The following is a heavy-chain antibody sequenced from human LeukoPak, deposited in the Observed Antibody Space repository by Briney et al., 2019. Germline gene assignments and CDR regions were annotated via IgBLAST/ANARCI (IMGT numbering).Heavy chain of an antibody. J-gene: IGHJ4*02. CDR2: ISSSSSYI. Sequence: GGSLRLSCAASGFTFSSYSMNWVRQAPGKGLEWVSSISSSSSYIYYADSVKGRFTISRDNAKNSLYLQMNSLRAEDTAVYYCAKSYNGYESKPDYWGQGTLVTVSS. D-gene: IGHD5-12*01. CDR3: AKSYNGYESKPDY. V-gene: IGHV3-21*04. CDR1: GFTFSSYS.